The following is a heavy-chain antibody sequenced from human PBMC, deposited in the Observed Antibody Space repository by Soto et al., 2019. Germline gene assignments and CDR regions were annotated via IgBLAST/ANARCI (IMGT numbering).Heavy chain of an antibody. V-gene: IGHV1-24*01. Sequence: SCKVSGYTLTELSMHWVRQAPGKGLEWMGGFDPEDGETIYAQKFQGRVTMTEDTSTDTAYMELSSLRSEDTAVYYCAGSWTGRDDYYYGMDVWGQGTTVTVSS. J-gene: IGHJ6*02. CDR1: GYTLTELS. CDR2: FDPEDGET. CDR3: AGSWTGRDDYYYGMDV. D-gene: IGHD6-13*01.